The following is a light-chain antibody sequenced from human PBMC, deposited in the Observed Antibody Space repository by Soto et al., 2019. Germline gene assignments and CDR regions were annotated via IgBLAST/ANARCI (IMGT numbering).Light chain of an antibody. J-gene: IGKJ1*01. CDR3: QQYNNWPPWT. CDR1: QSVSSN. V-gene: IGKV3-15*01. CDR2: GAS. Sequence: EIVMTQSPATLSVSPGERATLSCMASQSVSSNVAWYQQKPGQAPRLLIYGASTRATGIPARFSGSGSGTEFTLTISSLQSEDFAVYYCQQYNNWPPWTFGQGTKVEIK.